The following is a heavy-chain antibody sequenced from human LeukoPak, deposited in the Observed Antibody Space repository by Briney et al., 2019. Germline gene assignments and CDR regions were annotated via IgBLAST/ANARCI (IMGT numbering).Heavy chain of an antibody. CDR1: GYTFTGYY. D-gene: IGHD4-17*01. Sequence: ASVKVSCKASGYTFTGYYMHWVRQAPGQGLEWMGRINPNSGGTNYAQKFRGRVTMTRDTSISTAYMELSRLRSDDTAVYYCARDYGDYVGPSGYWGQGTLVTVSS. CDR3: ARDYGDYVGPSGY. J-gene: IGHJ4*02. CDR2: INPNSGGT. V-gene: IGHV1-2*06.